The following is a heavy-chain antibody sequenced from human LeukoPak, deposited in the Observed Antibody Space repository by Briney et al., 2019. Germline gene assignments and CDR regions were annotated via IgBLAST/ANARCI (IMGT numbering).Heavy chain of an antibody. J-gene: IGHJ4*02. Sequence: GGPLRLSCAASGFTVSSNYMSWVRQAPGKGLEWVSVIYSGGSTYYADSVKGRFTISRDNSKNTLYLQMNSLRAEDTAVYYCARVSYDSSGYYPLFDYWGQGTLVTVSS. CDR1: GFTVSSNY. D-gene: IGHD3-22*01. CDR3: ARVSYDSSGYYPLFDY. CDR2: IYSGGST. V-gene: IGHV3-66*02.